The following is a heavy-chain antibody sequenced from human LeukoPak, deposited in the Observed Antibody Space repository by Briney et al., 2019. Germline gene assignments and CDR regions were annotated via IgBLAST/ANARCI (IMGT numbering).Heavy chain of an antibody. D-gene: IGHD1-26*01. CDR3: ARDHKSSGSYSGFDY. Sequence: GGSLRLSCAASGFTFSSYWMSWVRQAPGKGLEWVSSIKQDGSEKYYVDSVKGRFTISRDNAKNSLYLQMNSLRPEATAVYYCARDHKSSGSYSGFDYWGQGTLVTVSS. CDR1: GFTFSSYW. J-gene: IGHJ4*02. CDR2: IKQDGSEK. V-gene: IGHV3-7*01.